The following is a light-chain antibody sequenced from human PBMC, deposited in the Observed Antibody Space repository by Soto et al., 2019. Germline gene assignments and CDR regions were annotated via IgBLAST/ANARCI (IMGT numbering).Light chain of an antibody. CDR2: GAS. CDR3: QQYNNWPPST. V-gene: IGKV3-15*01. J-gene: IGKJ1*01. CDR1: QSVSSN. Sequence: EIVMTQSPATLSVSPGERATLSCRASQSVSSNLAWYQQKPGQAPRLLIYGASTRATGIPARFSGSGSGTEFTLTISSLQSEDFAVYCCQQYNNWPPSTFGQGTKV.